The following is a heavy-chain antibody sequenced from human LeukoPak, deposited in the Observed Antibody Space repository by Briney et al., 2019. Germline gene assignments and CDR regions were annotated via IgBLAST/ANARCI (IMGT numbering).Heavy chain of an antibody. CDR1: GGSISSYY. V-gene: IGHV4-4*07. CDR3: AKGRYKMYSSGATDY. J-gene: IGHJ4*02. CDR2: ISGSGTI. D-gene: IGHD6-19*01. Sequence: SETLSLTCTVSGGSISSYYWSWIRQPAGKGLEWIGRISGSGTITYNPALQSRLTISIDTSKNQFSLKLMSVTAADTAVYYCAKGRYKMYSSGATDYWGQGTLVTVSS.